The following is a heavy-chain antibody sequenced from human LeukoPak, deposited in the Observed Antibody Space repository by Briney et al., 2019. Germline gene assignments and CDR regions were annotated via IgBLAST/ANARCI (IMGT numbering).Heavy chain of an antibody. Sequence: GGSLRLSCAASGFTFSSYSMNWVRQAPGEGLEWVSSISSSSSYIYYADSVKGRFTISRDNAKNSLYLQMNSLRAEDTAVYYCARDINTRPYYFDYWGQGTLVTVSS. CDR3: ARDINTRPYYFDY. D-gene: IGHD1-14*01. CDR1: GFTFSSYS. J-gene: IGHJ4*02. CDR2: ISSSSSYI. V-gene: IGHV3-21*01.